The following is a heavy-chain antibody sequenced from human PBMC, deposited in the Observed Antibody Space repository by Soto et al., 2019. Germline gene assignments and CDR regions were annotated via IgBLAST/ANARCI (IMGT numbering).Heavy chain of an antibody. CDR3: AKEVSLGSTVDLGY. CDR1: GFTFSIFA. V-gene: IGHV3-23*01. D-gene: IGHD7-27*01. CDR2: ISGSGGST. Sequence: GGSLSLSCAASGFTFSIFAMSWVRQSPGKGLEWVSTISGSGGSTYYADAVKGRFSISRDNSMGTLYLQMKSLRVEDTAIYYCAKEVSLGSTVDLGYWGQGTLVTVSS. J-gene: IGHJ4*02.